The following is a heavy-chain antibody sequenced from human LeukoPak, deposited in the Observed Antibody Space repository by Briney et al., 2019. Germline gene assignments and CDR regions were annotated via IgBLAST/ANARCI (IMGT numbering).Heavy chain of an antibody. CDR2: INPNSGGT. CDR3: ARDRYDSWSGPTNWFDP. Sequence: GASVKVSCKASGYTFTGYYMHWVRQAPGHGLEWMGWINPNSGGTNYAQKFQGRVTMTRDTSISTAYMELSRLRSDDTAVYYCARDRYDSWSGPTNWFDPWGQGTLVTVSS. J-gene: IGHJ5*02. V-gene: IGHV1-2*02. D-gene: IGHD3-3*01. CDR1: GYTFTGYY.